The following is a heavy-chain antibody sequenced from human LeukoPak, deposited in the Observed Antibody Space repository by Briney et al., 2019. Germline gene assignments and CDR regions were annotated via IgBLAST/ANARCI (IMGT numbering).Heavy chain of an antibody. CDR1: GFTFSSYS. V-gene: IGHV3-21*01. J-gene: IGHJ3*02. Sequence: GGSLRLSCAASGFTFSSYSMNWVRQAPGKGLEWVSSISSSSSYIYYADSVKGRFTISRDNAKNSLYLQMNSLGAEDTAVYYCARDKDWNYFDAFDIWGQGTMVTVSS. CDR2: ISSSSSYI. CDR3: ARDKDWNYFDAFDI. D-gene: IGHD1-7*01.